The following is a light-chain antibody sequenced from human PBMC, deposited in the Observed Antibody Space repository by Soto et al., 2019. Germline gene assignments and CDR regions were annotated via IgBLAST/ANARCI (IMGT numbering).Light chain of an antibody. CDR1: QSVSTK. Sequence: ETVMTQSPATLSVTLGERATLSCRASQSVSTKLAWYQQKPGQAPRLLIYGASTRATGIPARFSGSGSGTEFTLTVSSLQSEDFAVYYCQQYDDWPPITFGQGTRLEIK. V-gene: IGKV3D-15*01. CDR3: QQYDDWPPIT. J-gene: IGKJ5*01. CDR2: GAS.